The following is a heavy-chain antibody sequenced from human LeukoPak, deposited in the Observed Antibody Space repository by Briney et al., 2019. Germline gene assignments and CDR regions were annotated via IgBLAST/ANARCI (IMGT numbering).Heavy chain of an antibody. CDR2: IWYDGSNK. J-gene: IGHJ3*02. CDR3: ARGLAVAAYDAFDI. D-gene: IGHD6-19*01. V-gene: IGHV3-33*08. CDR1: GFTFSSYE. Sequence: GGSLRLSCAASGFTFSSYEMNWVRQAPGKGLEWVAVIWYDGSNKYYADSVKGRFTISRDNSKNTLYLQMNSLRAEDTAVYYCARGLAVAAYDAFDIWGQGTMVTVSS.